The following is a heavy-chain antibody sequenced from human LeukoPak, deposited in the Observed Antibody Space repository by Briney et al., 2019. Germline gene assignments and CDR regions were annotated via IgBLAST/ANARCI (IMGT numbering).Heavy chain of an antibody. D-gene: IGHD4-17*01. J-gene: IGHJ4*02. CDR1: GFTFSSYA. CDR2: ISGSGGST. CDR3: AKDDYGDSDY. Sequence: SGGSLRLSCAASGFTFSSYAMSWVRQAPGKGLEWVSAISGSGGSTYYVDSVKGQFTIPRDNSKNTLYLQMNSLRAEDTAVYYCAKDDYGDSDYWGQGTLVTVSS. V-gene: IGHV3-23*01.